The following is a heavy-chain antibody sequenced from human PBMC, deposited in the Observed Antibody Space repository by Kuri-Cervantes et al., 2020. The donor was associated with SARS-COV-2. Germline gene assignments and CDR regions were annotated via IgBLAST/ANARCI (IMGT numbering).Heavy chain of an antibody. CDR2: INPNSGGT. J-gene: IGHJ4*02. CDR1: GYTFTGYY. Sequence: ASVKVSCKASGYTFTGYYMHWVRQAPGQGLEWMGWINPNSGGTNYAQKFQGWVTMTRDTSISTAYMELSRLRSDDTAVYYCARDPYYYDSSGYHGSDYWGQGTLVTVSS. D-gene: IGHD3-22*01. CDR3: ARDPYYYDSSGYHGSDY. V-gene: IGHV1-2*04.